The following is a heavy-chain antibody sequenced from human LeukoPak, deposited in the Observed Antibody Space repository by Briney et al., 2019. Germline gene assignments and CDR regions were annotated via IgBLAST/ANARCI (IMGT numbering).Heavy chain of an antibody. D-gene: IGHD2-21*01. CDR2: MKQDGSEK. Sequence: PGGSLRLSCAASGFTFSSYSMNWVRQAPGKGLEWVANMKQDGSEKYYVDSVKGRFTISRDNAKNSLYLQMNSLRAEDTAVYYCARGVGGADYWGQGTLVTVSS. J-gene: IGHJ4*02. CDR3: ARGVGGADY. V-gene: IGHV3-7*01. CDR1: GFTFSSYS.